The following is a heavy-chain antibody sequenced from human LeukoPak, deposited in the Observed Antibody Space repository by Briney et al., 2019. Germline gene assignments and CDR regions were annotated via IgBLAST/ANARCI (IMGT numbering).Heavy chain of an antibody. CDR1: GFTFSSSS. Sequence: GGSLRLSCAASGFTFSSSSMNWVRQAPGKGLEWISYISSSSNTIYNADSVKGRFTISRDNAKNSVYLQMNSLRAEDTAVYYCAKDGGSSWYGAFDIWGQGTMVTVSS. V-gene: IGHV3-48*01. CDR2: ISSSSNTI. CDR3: AKDGGSSWYGAFDI. D-gene: IGHD6-13*01. J-gene: IGHJ3*02.